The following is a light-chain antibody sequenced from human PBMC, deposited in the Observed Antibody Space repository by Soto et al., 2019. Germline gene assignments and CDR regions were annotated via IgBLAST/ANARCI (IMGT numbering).Light chain of an antibody. CDR2: GAS. V-gene: IGKV1-5*01. CDR3: QQYSSSSPT. CDR1: QGISSW. J-gene: IGKJ2*01. Sequence: DIQMTQSPSTLSASVGDRVTMTCRARQGISSWLAWYQQKPGKAPKLLIYGASSLESGVPSRFSGSGSVTEFTITIDSLQPEDFATYYCQQYSSSSPTFGQGTKLEI.